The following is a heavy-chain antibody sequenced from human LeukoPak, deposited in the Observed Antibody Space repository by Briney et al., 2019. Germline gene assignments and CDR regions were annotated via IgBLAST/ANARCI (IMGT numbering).Heavy chain of an antibody. CDR3: AGPSSGYFDT. D-gene: IGHD3-22*01. V-gene: IGHV3-23*01. CDR1: GFSFSTYA. J-gene: IGHJ4*02. Sequence: GGSLRLSCAASGFSFSTYAMSWVRQAPGKGLEWVSAISATGGSTYYADSVKGRFTISRDNSKNTLSLQMNSLRAEDTAVYFCAGPSSGYFDTWGQGTLVTVSS. CDR2: ISATGGST.